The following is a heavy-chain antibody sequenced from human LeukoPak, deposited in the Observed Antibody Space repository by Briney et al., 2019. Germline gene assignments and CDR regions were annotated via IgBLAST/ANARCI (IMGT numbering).Heavy chain of an antibody. V-gene: IGHV4-59*01. J-gene: IGHJ4*02. CDR1: GGSISGFY. CDR3: ERADPYSGYDFDY. Sequence: SETLSLTCTVSGGSISGFYWNWIRQPPGKGLEYIGYIYYSGATNYIPSLKSRFTISVDTSKNQFSLKLNSVTTADTAIYYCERADPYSGYDFDYWGQGTLVTVSS. CDR2: IYYSGAT. D-gene: IGHD5-12*01.